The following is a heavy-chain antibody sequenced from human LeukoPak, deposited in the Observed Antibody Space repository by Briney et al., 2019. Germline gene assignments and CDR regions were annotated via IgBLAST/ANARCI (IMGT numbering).Heavy chain of an antibody. CDR3: AKGRGEYSSSWPFDY. CDR2: INSDGYSI. CDR1: GFTFSGYW. Sequence: GGSLRLSCAASGFTFSGYWMHWVRHAPGKGLVWVSRINSDGYSITYADSVKGRFTIARDNSKNTLYLQMNSLRAEDTAVYYCAKGRGEYSSSWPFDYWGQGTLVTVSS. J-gene: IGHJ4*02. D-gene: IGHD6-13*01. V-gene: IGHV3-74*03.